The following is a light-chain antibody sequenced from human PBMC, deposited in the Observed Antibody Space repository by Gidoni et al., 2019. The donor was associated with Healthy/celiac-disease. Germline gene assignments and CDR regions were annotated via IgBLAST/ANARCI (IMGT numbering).Light chain of an antibody. CDR2: LGS. J-gene: IGKJ1*01. CDR3: MQALQTPPWT. Sequence: DIVMTQSPRSLPVTPGEPASISCRSSQSILHSKGYNYLDCYLQKPGQSPPLLFYLGSNRASGVPDSFIGSGSGTDFTLKISRVEAEDVWVYYCMQALQTPPWTFGQGTKVEIK. V-gene: IGKV2-28*01. CDR1: QSILHSKGYNY.